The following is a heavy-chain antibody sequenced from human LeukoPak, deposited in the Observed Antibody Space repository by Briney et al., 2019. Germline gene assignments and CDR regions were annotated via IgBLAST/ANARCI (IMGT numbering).Heavy chain of an antibody. CDR3: ANGDGFDY. J-gene: IGHJ4*02. CDR1: GFTFSTYW. V-gene: IGHV3-7*01. D-gene: IGHD5-24*01. Sequence: PGGSLRLSCATSGFTFSTYWMSWVRQAPGKGLEWVANIKQDGSESYYADSVKGRFTIFRDNAKNSLYLQMDSLRVEDTAVYDCANGDGFDYWGQGTLVIVSS. CDR2: IKQDGSES.